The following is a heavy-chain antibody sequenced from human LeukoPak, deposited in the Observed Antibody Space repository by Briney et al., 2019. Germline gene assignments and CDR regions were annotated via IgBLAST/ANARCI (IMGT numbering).Heavy chain of an antibody. CDR3: ARIPFPYCSSTSCYMGYYDY. D-gene: IGHD2-2*02. V-gene: IGHV2-26*01. CDR2: IFANDEK. J-gene: IGHJ4*02. Sequence: SGPVQVKPTETLTLTCTVSGFSLSNARMGVSWIRQPPGKALEWLAHIFANDEKSYSTSLKSRLTISKDTSKSQVVLTMTNIDPVDTATSYCARIPFPYCSSTSCYMGYYDYWGQGTLVTVSS. CDR1: GFSLSNARMG.